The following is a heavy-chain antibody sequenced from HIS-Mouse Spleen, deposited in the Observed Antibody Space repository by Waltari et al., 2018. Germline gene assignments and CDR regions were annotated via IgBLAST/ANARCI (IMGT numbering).Heavy chain of an antibody. V-gene: IGHV4-39*07. CDR3: AREIPYSSSWYDWYFDL. CDR1: GGPISSRSYY. CDR2: IYYSGST. Sequence: QLQLQESGPGLVKPSETLSLTCTVSGGPISSRSYYWGWIRQPPGKGLEWIGSIYYSGSTYYNPSLKSRVTISVDTSKNQFSLKLSSVTAADTAVYYCAREIPYSSSWYDWYFDLWGRGTRVTVSS. D-gene: IGHD6-13*01. J-gene: IGHJ2*01.